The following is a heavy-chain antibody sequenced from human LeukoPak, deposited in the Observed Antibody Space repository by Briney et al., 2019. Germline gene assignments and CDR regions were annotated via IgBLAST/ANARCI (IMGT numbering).Heavy chain of an antibody. CDR1: GFTFSTHA. CDR3: AKDRNSWPINLDS. J-gene: IGHJ4*02. CDR2: ISSSGGTT. D-gene: IGHD2/OR15-2a*01. Sequence: PGGSLRLSYAGSGFTFSTHAGNWVGQAPGKGLEWVSAISSSGGTTYYADSVKGRFSISRDNSKNMLYLQMNSLRPEDTAVYHCAKDRNSWPINLDSWGQGTLVTVSA. V-gene: IGHV3-23*01.